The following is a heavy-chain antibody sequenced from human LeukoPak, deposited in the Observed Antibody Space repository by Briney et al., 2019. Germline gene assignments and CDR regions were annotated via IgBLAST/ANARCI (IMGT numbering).Heavy chain of an antibody. V-gene: IGHV3-7*01. CDR3: ARDGYDFWSGYYRLDY. D-gene: IGHD3-3*01. CDR1: GFTFSSYW. J-gene: IGHJ4*02. Sequence: GGSLGLSCAASGFTFSSYWMSWVRQAPGKGLEWVANIKQDGSEKYYVDSVKGRFTISRDNAKNSLYLQMNSLRAEDTAVYYCARDGYDFWSGYYRLDYWGQGTLVTVSS. CDR2: IKQDGSEK.